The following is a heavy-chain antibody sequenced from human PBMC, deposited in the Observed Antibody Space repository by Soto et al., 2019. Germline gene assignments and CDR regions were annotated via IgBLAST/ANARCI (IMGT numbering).Heavy chain of an antibody. D-gene: IGHD2-2*01. CDR3: ARQEGCSSTSCYAFDI. CDR2: IYYSGST. Sequence: SETLSLTCTVSGGSISSSSYYWGWIRQPPGKGLEWIGSIYYSGSTYYNPSLKSRVTISVDTSKNQFSLKLSSVTAADTAVYYCARQEGCSSTSCYAFDIWGQGTMVTVSS. V-gene: IGHV4-39*01. J-gene: IGHJ3*02. CDR1: GGSISSSSYY.